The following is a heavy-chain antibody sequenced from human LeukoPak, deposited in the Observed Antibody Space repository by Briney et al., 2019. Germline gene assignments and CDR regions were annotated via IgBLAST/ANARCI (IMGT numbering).Heavy chain of an antibody. CDR2: IYYSGST. J-gene: IGHJ4*02. D-gene: IGHD3-10*01. V-gene: IGHV4-39*01. Sequence: SETLSLTCTVSGGSISSSSYYWGWIRQPPGKGLEWIGSIYYSGSTYYNPSLKSRVTISVDTSKNQFSLKLSSVTAADTAVYYCARRGRFGELPDYWGQGTLVTVSS. CDR3: ARRGRFGELPDY. CDR1: GGSISSSSYY.